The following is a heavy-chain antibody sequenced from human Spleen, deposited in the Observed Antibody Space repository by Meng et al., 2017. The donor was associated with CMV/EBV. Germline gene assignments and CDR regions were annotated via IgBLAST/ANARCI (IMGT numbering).Heavy chain of an antibody. Sequence: GESLKISCAASGFTFSSYWMSWVRQAPGKGLEWVANIKQDGSEKYYVGSVRGRFTISRDNSKNTLYLQMNSLRAEDTAVYYCANSGLLSRAPGVDYFDYWGQGTLVTVSS. J-gene: IGHJ4*02. CDR2: IKQDGSEK. CDR3: ANSGLLSRAPGVDYFDY. V-gene: IGHV3-7*03. CDR1: GFTFSSYW. D-gene: IGHD2-2*01.